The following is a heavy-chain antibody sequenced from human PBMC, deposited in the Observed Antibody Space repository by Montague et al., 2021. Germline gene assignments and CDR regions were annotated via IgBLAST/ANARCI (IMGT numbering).Heavy chain of an antibody. CDR1: GFTFSNYW. V-gene: IGHV3-74*01. Sequence: SLRLSCAASGFTFSNYWMHWVRQAPGKGLLWVSRISPDGSWTNYADSVRGPFTISRDNTKNTLYLQMSSLRAEDTALYYCVRDLNWAVDYWGQGTLVTASS. CDR3: VRDLNWAVDY. D-gene: IGHD7-27*01. CDR2: ISPDGSWT. J-gene: IGHJ4*02.